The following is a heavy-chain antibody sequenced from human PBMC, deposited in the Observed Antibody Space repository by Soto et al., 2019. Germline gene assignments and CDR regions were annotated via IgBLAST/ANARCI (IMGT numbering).Heavy chain of an antibody. D-gene: IGHD3-10*01. J-gene: IGHJ4*02. CDR2: ISGSGGST. V-gene: IGHV3-23*01. Sequence: EVQLLESGGGLVQPGGSLRLSCAASGFTFSSYAMSWVRQAPGKGLEWVSAISGSGGSTYYADSVKGRFTISRDNSKNTLYLQMNSLRAEDTAVYYCAKAGYYYGSGRGNNFDYWGQGTLVTVSS. CDR3: AKAGYYYGSGRGNNFDY. CDR1: GFTFSSYA.